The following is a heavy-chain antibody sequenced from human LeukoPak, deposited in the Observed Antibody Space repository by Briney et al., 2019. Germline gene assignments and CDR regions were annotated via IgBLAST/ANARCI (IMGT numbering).Heavy chain of an antibody. CDR3: AVRGLQVNCSSTSCYTGLGIAVVDAFDI. Sequence: NSSETLSLTCTVSGGSVSSGDYYWSWIRQPPGKGLEWIRYIYYSGSTYYNPSLKSRVTISVDTSKNQFSLKLSSVTAADTAVYYCAVRGLQVNCSSTSCYTGLGIAVVDAFDIWGQGTMVTVSS. J-gene: IGHJ3*02. CDR2: IYYSGST. D-gene: IGHD2-2*02. V-gene: IGHV4-30-4*08. CDR1: GGSVSSGDYY.